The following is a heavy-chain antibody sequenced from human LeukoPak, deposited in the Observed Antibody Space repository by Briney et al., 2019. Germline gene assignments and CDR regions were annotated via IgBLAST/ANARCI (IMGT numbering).Heavy chain of an antibody. V-gene: IGHV3-7*01. CDR3: AGGSYSYGLDY. CDR1: GFTFSSYW. Sequence: GGSLRLSCAASGFTFSSYWMSWVRQAPGKGLEWVANIKQDGSEKYYVDSVKGRFTISRDNAKNSLHLQMNSLRAEDTAVYYCAGGSYSYGLDYWGRGTLVTVSS. D-gene: IGHD5-18*01. CDR2: IKQDGSEK. J-gene: IGHJ4*02.